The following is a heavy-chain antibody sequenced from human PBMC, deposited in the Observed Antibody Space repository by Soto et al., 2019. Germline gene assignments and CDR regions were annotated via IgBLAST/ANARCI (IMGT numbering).Heavy chain of an antibody. CDR1: GFTFDDYA. CDR3: AKARPWGGDGYNSYCYNAMDA. J-gene: IGHJ6*02. V-gene: IGHV3-9*01. Sequence: EMQLVGSGGGLVQPGRSLRLSCAASGFTFDDYAMYWVRQGPGKGLEWVSGISWDSGRIGYADSVKGRFTISRDNAKNSLYLQMNSLRPEDTALYYCAKARPWGGDGYNSYCYNAMDAWGQGTTVTVSS. D-gene: IGHD3-16*01. CDR2: ISWDSGRI.